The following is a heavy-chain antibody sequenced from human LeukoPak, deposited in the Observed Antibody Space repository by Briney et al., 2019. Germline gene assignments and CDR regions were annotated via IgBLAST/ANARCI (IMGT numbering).Heavy chain of an antibody. D-gene: IGHD6-19*01. V-gene: IGHV3-48*04. J-gene: IGHJ4*02. CDR2: ISFSVNTK. Sequence: PGGSLRLSCAASGFTFGNEAMSWVRQAPGKGLEWVSYISFSVNTKYYGDSVKGRFTISRDNAKNSLYLHMDSLRAEDTAVYYCARGAYSSGWAYFDHWGQGTLVTVSS. CDR1: GFTFGNEA. CDR3: ARGAYSSGWAYFDH.